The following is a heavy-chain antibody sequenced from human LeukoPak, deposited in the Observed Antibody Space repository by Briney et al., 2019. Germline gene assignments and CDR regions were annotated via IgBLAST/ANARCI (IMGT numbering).Heavy chain of an antibody. CDR2: INHSGST. CDR3: ARSSGSYYP. V-gene: IGHV4-34*01. Sequence: SETLSLTCAVYGGSFSGYYWSWIRQPPGKGLEWIGEINHSGSTNYNPSLKSRVTISVDTSKNQFSLKLSSVTAVHTAVYYCARSSGSYYPWGQGTLVTVSS. D-gene: IGHD1-26*01. CDR1: GGSFSGYY. J-gene: IGHJ5*02.